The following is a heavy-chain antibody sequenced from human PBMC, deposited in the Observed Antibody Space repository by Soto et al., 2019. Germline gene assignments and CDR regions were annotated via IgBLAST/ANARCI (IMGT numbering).Heavy chain of an antibody. CDR3: AKEGLIIRYFDIGSYFDY. D-gene: IGHD3-9*01. CDR1: GFTFSSYA. Sequence: GGSLRLSCAASGFTFSSYAMSWVRQAPGKGLEWVSAISGSGGSTYYADSVKGRFTISRDNSKNTLYLQMNSLRAEDTAVYYCAKEGLIIRYFDIGSYFDYWGQGTLVTVSS. CDR2: ISGSGGST. V-gene: IGHV3-23*01. J-gene: IGHJ4*02.